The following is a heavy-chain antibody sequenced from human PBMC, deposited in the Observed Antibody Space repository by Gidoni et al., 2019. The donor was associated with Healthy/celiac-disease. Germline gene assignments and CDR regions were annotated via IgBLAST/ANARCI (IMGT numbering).Heavy chain of an antibody. CDR2: INHSGST. CDR1: GGSFSGYY. CDR3: ARGQPPLYYYDSSGYYWAG. D-gene: IGHD3-22*01. V-gene: IGHV4-34*01. J-gene: IGHJ4*02. Sequence: QVQLQQWGAGLLKPSETLSLTCAVYGGSFSGYYWSWIRQPPGKGLEWIGEINHSGSTNYNPSLKSRVTISVDTSKNQFFLKLSSVTAADTAVYYCARGQPPLYYYDSSGYYWAGWGQGTLVTVSS.